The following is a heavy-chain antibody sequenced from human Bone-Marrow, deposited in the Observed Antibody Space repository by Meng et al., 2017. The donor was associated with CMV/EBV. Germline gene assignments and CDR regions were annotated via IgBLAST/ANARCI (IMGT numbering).Heavy chain of an antibody. D-gene: IGHD2-15*01. Sequence: ASVKVSCKASGYTFTSCGISWVRQAPGQGLEWMGWISAYNGNTNYAQKLQGRVTMTTDTSTSTAYMELRSLRSDDTAVYYCASGPLAATPPYYYYYGMDVWGQGNTVNVSS. CDR1: GYTFTSCG. CDR3: ASGPLAATPPYYYYYGMDV. V-gene: IGHV1-18*01. J-gene: IGHJ6*02. CDR2: ISAYNGNT.